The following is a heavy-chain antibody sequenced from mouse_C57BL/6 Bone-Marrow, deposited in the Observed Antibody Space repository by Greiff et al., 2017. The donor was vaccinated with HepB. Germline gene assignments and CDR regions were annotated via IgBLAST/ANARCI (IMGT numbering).Heavy chain of an antibody. D-gene: IGHD2-2*01. CDR2: ISDGGSYT. CDR1: GFTFSSYA. J-gene: IGHJ3*01. CDR3: ARVNGYDGGAWFAY. Sequence: EVQLQESGGGLVKPGGSLKLSCAASGFTFSSYAMSWVRQTPEKRLEWVATISDGGSYTYYPDNVKGRFTISRDNAKNNLYLQMSHLKSEDTAMYYCARVNGYDGGAWFAYWGQGTLVTVSA. V-gene: IGHV5-4*01.